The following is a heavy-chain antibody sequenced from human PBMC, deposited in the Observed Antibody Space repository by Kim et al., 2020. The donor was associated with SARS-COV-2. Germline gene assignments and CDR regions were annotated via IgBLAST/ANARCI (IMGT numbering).Heavy chain of an antibody. D-gene: IGHD6-6*01. J-gene: IGHJ4*02. CDR2: ISPSGTSS. CDR3: AKDISPGSYYYFVD. V-gene: IGHV3-23*01. Sequence: GGSLRLSCAASGFTFSTFAMSWIRQAPGKGLEWVSTISPSGTSSLYADSVRGRFTISRDNSNNTLYLQLSSLRAEDTALYYCAKDISPGSYYYFVDWCQG. CDR1: GFTFSTFA.